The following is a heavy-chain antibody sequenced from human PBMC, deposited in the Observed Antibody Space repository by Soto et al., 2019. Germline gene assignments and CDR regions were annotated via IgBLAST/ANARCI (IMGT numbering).Heavy chain of an antibody. D-gene: IGHD3-22*01. CDR2: IHYSGDS. Sequence: LSLTCTVIGDSVSSNNYYWSWIRQRPGKGLEWIGYIHYSGDSYDNPSLTSRITMSMDVSKNQFSLNLRSVTAADTAIYYCARDVNDSSGSQGFDYWGQGTLVTVSS. V-gene: IGHV4-31*03. CDR1: GDSVSSNNYY. CDR3: ARDVNDSSGSQGFDY. J-gene: IGHJ4*02.